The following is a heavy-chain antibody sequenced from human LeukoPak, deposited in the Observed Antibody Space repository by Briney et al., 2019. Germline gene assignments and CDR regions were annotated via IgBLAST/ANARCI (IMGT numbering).Heavy chain of an antibody. Sequence: GASMKVSCKASGGTFSSHAIAWVRQAPGQGPEWMGGIIPTSGTVHYAQKFQGRVTITTDESTHTAFMELSSLTSDDTAVYFCARGLQYQLLKALGYYYMDVWGEGTTVTVSS. CDR2: IIPTSGTV. D-gene: IGHD2-2*01. J-gene: IGHJ6*03. V-gene: IGHV1-69*05. CDR1: GGTFSSHA. CDR3: ARGLQYQLLKALGYYYMDV.